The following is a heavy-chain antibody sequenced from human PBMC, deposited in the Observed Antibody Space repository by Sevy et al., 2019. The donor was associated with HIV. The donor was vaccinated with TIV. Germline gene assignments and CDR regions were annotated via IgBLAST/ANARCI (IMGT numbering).Heavy chain of an antibody. J-gene: IGHJ4*02. CDR2: ISYDGSKK. D-gene: IGHD2-2*01. CDR1: GFTFSSYA. V-gene: IGHV3-30*04. Sequence: GGSLRLSCAASGFTFSSYAIHWVRQAPGKGLEWVAVISYDGSKKYYADSVKGRFTNSRDNSKNTLYLQMNGLRVEDTAVYYCARDRSSSWINYYFDYWGQGTLVTVSS. CDR3: ARDRSSSWINYYFDY.